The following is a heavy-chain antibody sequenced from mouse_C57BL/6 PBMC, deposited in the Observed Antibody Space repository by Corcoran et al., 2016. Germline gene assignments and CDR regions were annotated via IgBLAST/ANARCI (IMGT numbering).Heavy chain of an antibody. CDR3: ASPKWLGAMDY. Sequence: EVQLQQSGPELVKPGASVKISCKASGYTFTDYYMNWVKQSHGKSLEWIGDINPNNGGTSYNQKFKGKATLTVDKSSSTAYMELRSLTSEDSAVYNCASPKWLGAMDYWGQGTSVTVSS. CDR1: GYTFTDYY. D-gene: IGHD1-3*01. CDR2: INPNNGGT. V-gene: IGHV1-26*01. J-gene: IGHJ4*01.